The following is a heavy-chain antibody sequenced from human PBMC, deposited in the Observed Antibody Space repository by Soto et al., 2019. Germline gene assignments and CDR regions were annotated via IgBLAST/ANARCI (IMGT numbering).Heavy chain of an antibody. Sequence: QVQLQESGPGLVKPSETLSLTCTVSGGSVSSGSYYWSWIRQPPGKGLEGIGYIYYSGSTNYNPSRKSRVTISVDTSKNQFSLKLSSVTAADTDVYYCSRDPRVVTRPRGGLDPWGQGTLVTVSS. CDR2: IYYSGST. J-gene: IGHJ5*02. CDR1: GGSVSSGSYY. D-gene: IGHD4-4*01. V-gene: IGHV4-61*01. CDR3: SRDPRVVTRPRGGLDP.